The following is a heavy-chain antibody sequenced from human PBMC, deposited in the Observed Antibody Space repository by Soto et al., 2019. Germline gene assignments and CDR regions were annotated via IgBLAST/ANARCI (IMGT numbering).Heavy chain of an antibody. J-gene: IGHJ6*02. CDR1: GFTFSNAW. V-gene: IGHV3-15*07. D-gene: IGHD2-15*01. CDR3: ARPDSPHYYYYYGMDV. Sequence: EVQLVESGGGLVKPGGSLRLSCAASGFTFSNAWMNWVRQAPGKGLEWVGRIKSKTDGGTTDYAAPVKGRFTISREDSKNTLYLQINSLKTEDTAVFYCARPDSPHYYYYYGMDVWGQGTTVTVSS. CDR2: IKSKTDGGTT.